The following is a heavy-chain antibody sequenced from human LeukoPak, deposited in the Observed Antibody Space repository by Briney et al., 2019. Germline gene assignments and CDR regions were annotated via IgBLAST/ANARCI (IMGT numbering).Heavy chain of an antibody. D-gene: IGHD6-19*01. Sequence: GGSLRLSCAASGFTFARHAMSWVREAPGKGLEWVSSITNSGGGTYYADSVRGRFTISRDNFENTMSPQMSSLRAEDTAVYYCAKDLSSSGWLAYFDYWGQGILVTVSS. CDR2: ITNSGGGT. J-gene: IGHJ4*02. CDR1: GFTFARHA. V-gene: IGHV3-23*01. CDR3: AKDLSSSGWLAYFDY.